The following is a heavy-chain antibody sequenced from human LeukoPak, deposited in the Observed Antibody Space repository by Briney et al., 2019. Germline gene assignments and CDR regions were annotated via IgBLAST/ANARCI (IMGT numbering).Heavy chain of an antibody. Sequence: GGSLRLSCAASGFTFSIYWMHWVRQAPGKGLEWVSVISGSGGSTDYADSVKGRFTISRDNSRNTLFLQMNSLRAEDTAVYYCASRSPGNAFDIWGQGTMVTVSS. D-gene: IGHD3-10*01. V-gene: IGHV3-23*01. CDR3: ASRSPGNAFDI. CDR2: ISGSGGST. CDR1: GFTFSIYW. J-gene: IGHJ3*02.